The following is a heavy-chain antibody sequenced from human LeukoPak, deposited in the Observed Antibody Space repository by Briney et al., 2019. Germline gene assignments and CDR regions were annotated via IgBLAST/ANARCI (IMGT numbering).Heavy chain of an antibody. V-gene: IGHV6-1*01. CDR1: GDTVSSNSAD. J-gene: IGHJ3*02. Sequence: QTLSLTCAISGDTVSSNSADWNWIRQSPSRGLGWLGRTYYSSKWYNDYAVSVKSRITISPDTSKYQFFLKLNSVTPEDTAVYYCARGGLISLASTPLGAFDIWGQGTMVTVSS. CDR3: ARGGLISLASTPLGAFDI. CDR2: TYYSSKWYN. D-gene: IGHD2-2*01.